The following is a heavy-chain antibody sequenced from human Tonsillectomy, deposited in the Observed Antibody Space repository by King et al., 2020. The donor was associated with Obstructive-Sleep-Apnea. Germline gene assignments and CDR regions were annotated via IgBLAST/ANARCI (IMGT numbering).Heavy chain of an antibody. J-gene: IGHJ4*02. CDR2: IYPGDSDT. D-gene: IGHD6-19*01. CDR3: ARHHKQWLAGGDY. V-gene: IGHV5-51*01. Sequence: VQLVESGAEVKKPGESLNISCKGSGYNFASHWIAWVRQMPGKDLEWMGIIYPGDSDTKYSPSFQGRVTIPADKSISTAYLQWSSLKASGTAMYYCARHHKQWLAGGDYWGQGTLLTVSS. CDR1: GYNFASHW.